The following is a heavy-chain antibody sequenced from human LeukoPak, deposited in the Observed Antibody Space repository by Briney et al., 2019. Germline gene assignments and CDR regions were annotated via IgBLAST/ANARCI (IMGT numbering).Heavy chain of an antibody. CDR3: TRDRLLNVDTAIEAFVY. Sequence: GGSLRLSCTASGFTFGDYAMSWVRQAPGKGLEWVGFIRSKAYGGTTEYAASVKGRFTISRDDSKSIAYLQMNSLKTEDTAVYYCTRDRLLNVDTAIEAFVYWGQGTLVTVSS. J-gene: IGHJ4*02. V-gene: IGHV3-49*04. CDR1: GFTFGDYA. D-gene: IGHD5-18*01. CDR2: IRSKAYGGTT.